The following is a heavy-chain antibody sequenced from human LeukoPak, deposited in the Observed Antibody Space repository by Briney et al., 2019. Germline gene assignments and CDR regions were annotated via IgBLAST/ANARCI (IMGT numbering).Heavy chain of an antibody. V-gene: IGHV3-23*01. Sequence: GGSLRLSCAASGFTFSSYGMSWVRQAPGKGLEWASAISGSGGSTYYADSVKGRFTISRDNSKNTLYLQMNSLRAEDTAVYYCAATVDIVATKYYYYYMDVWGKGTTVTISS. CDR2: ISGSGGST. J-gene: IGHJ6*03. CDR1: GFTFSSYG. D-gene: IGHD5-12*01. CDR3: AATVDIVATKYYYYYMDV.